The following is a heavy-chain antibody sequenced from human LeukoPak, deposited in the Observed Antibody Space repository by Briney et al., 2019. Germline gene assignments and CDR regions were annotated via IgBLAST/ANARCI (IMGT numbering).Heavy chain of an antibody. J-gene: IGHJ4*02. CDR2: IYYSGST. Sequence: SETLSLTCTVSGGSISSGGYYWSWIRQHPGKGLEWIGYIYYSGSTYYNPSLKSRVTISVDTSKNQFSLKLSSVTAADTAVYYCARGNPYYDIMTGYFEGRNYFDYWGQGTLVTVSS. V-gene: IGHV4-31*03. D-gene: IGHD3-9*01. CDR1: GGSISSGGYY. CDR3: ARGNPYYDIMTGYFEGRNYFDY.